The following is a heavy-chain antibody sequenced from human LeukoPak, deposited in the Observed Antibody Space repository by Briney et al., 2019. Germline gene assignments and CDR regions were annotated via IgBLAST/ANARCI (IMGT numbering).Heavy chain of an antibody. Sequence: GASVKVSCKASGYTFTGYYMHWVRQAPGQGLEWMGWINPNSGGTNYAQKFQGRATMTRDTSISTAYMELSRLRSDDSAVYYCARGVSGIYYYYYMDVWGKGTTVTISS. CDR3: ARGVSGIYYYYYMDV. D-gene: IGHD1-26*01. CDR1: GYTFTGYY. V-gene: IGHV1-2*02. CDR2: INPNSGGT. J-gene: IGHJ6*03.